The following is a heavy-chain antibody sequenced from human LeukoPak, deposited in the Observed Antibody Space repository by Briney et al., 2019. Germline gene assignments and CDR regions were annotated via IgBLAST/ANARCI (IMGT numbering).Heavy chain of an antibody. CDR3: ARSGRGDY. V-gene: IGHV4-4*02. CDR1: GDSISSNNW. D-gene: IGHD3-10*01. J-gene: IGHJ4*02. Sequence: SGTLSLTCAVSGDSISSNNWWSWVRQPPGKGLEWIGEIHHSGSTNYNPSLKSRVTTSVDKSKNQFSLKLISVTAADTAVYYCARSGRGDYWGQGALVTVSS. CDR2: IHHSGST.